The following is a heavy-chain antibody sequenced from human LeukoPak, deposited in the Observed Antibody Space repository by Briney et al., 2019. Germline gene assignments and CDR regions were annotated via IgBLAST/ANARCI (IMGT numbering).Heavy chain of an antibody. D-gene: IGHD3-22*01. CDR1: GCTVTSWA. V-gene: IGHV3-21*01. CDR3: ARINRVGIVVSAPAE. CDR2: ISSSSSYI. J-gene: IGHJ4*02. Sequence: GGSLTPFCAASGCTVTSWAMDWVRQAAGKGQEWVSSISSSSSYIYYADSVKGRFTISRDNAKNSLYLQMNSLRAEVSPLYYCARINRVGIVVSAPAEWGEGTLAT.